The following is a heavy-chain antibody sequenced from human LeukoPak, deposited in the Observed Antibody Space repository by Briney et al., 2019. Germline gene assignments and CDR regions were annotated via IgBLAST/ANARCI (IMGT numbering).Heavy chain of an antibody. CDR3: ARGLVGATPYFDY. CDR1: GGSFSGYY. V-gene: IGHV4-34*01. Sequence: SETLSLTCAVYGGSFSGYYWSWIRQPPGKELEWIGEINHSGSTNYNPSLKSRVTISVDTSKNQFSLKLSSVTAADTAVYYCARGLVGATPYFDYWGQGTLVTVSS. CDR2: INHSGST. D-gene: IGHD1-26*01. J-gene: IGHJ4*02.